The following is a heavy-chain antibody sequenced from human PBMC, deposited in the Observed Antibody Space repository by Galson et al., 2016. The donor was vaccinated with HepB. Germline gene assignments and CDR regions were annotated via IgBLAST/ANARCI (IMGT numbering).Heavy chain of an antibody. V-gene: IGHV3-53*01. D-gene: IGHD4-17*01. Sequence: SLRLSCAASGVSVSVNYMSWVRQAPGKGLEWVSFIYSGGTTFYADSVKGRFTISRDNSNNTLYLQMNSLSAEDTALYYCATRNYGDYNLIDYWGQGTLVTVSS. CDR1: GVSVSVNY. CDR3: ATRNYGDYNLIDY. J-gene: IGHJ4*02. CDR2: IYSGGTT.